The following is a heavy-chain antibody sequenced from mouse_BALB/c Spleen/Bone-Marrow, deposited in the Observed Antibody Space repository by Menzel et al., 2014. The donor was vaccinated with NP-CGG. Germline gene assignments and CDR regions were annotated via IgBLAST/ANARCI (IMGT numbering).Heavy chain of an antibody. J-gene: IGHJ3*01. Sequence: DVKLQESGGGLVQPGGSLKLSCAASGFDFSRYWMSWVRQAPGKGLEWIGEINPDSSTINYTQSLKDKFIISRDNAKDALYQQISEVSSEDTARYYCARLGYYGSYAYWGQGTLVTVSA. CDR3: ARLGYYGSYAY. D-gene: IGHD1-1*01. CDR2: INPDSSTI. CDR1: GFDFSRYW. V-gene: IGHV4-1*02.